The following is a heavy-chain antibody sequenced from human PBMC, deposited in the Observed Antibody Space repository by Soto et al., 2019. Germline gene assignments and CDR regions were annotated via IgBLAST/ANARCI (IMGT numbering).Heavy chain of an antibody. D-gene: IGHD3-22*01. CDR1: GFTFSSYA. V-gene: IGHV3-30-3*01. Sequence: QVQLVESGGGVVQPGRSLRLSCAASGFTFSSYALHWVRQAPGKGLEWAAVISSDGSNKHYADSVTGRFTISRDNSKNKLYLQMNSLRAEDTAVYYCARDQGPNDSGYWYFDLWGRGTQVSFSS. J-gene: IGHJ2*01. CDR3: ARDQGPNDSGYWYFDL. CDR2: ISSDGSNK.